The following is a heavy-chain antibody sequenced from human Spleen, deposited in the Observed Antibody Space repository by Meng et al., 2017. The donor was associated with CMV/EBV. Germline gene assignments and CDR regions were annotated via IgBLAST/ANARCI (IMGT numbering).Heavy chain of an antibody. J-gene: IGHJ6*02. CDR1: GFTFSSYS. D-gene: IGHD2-2*01. CDR3: ARVWRYCSSTSCYYYYGMDV. V-gene: IGHV3-48*04. CDR2: ISSSSSTI. Sequence: VGSLRLSCAASGFTFSSYSMNWVRQAPGKGLEWVSYISSSSSTIYYADSVKGRFTISRDNAKNSLYLQMNSLRAEDTAVYYCARVWRYCSSTSCYYYYGMDVWGQGTTVTVSS.